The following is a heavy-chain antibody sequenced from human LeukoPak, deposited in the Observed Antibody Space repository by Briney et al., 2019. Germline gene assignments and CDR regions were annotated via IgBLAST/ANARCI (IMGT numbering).Heavy chain of an antibody. CDR1: GFTFSSYA. J-gene: IGHJ4*02. D-gene: IGHD3-16*02. CDR2: ISYGGNNK. Sequence: GGSLRLSCAASGFTFSSYAMHWVRQAPGKGLEWVAVISYGGNNKYYADSVKGRFTISRDNSKNTLYLQMNSLRAEDTAVYYCANGAPITFGGVIVGFDYWGQGTLVTVSS. CDR3: ANGAPITFGGVIVGFDY. V-gene: IGHV3-30*04.